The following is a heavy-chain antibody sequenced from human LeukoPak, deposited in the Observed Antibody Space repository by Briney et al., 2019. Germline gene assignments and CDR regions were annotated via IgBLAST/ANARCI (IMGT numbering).Heavy chain of an antibody. J-gene: IGHJ6*03. D-gene: IGHD3-22*01. V-gene: IGHV3-64*01. CDR1: GFTFSSYS. CDR2: ISSNGGTT. CDR3: AKDPRGYYDRSGHIANYYYYYMDV. Sequence: GSLRLSCAASGFTFSSYSMHWVRQAPGKGLEYVSAISSNGGTTYHANSVKGRFTISRDNSKNTLYLQMSSLRAEDMAVYYCAKDPRGYYDRSGHIANYYYYYMDVWGKGTTVTVSS.